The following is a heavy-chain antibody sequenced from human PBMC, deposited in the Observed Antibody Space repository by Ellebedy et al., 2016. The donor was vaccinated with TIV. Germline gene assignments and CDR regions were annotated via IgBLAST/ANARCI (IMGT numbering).Heavy chain of an antibody. J-gene: IGHJ6*02. V-gene: IGHV4-4*02. Sequence: GSLRLXXAVSGGSISSSNWWSWVRQPPGKGLEWIGEIYHSGSTNYNPSLKSRVTISVDKSKNQFSLKLSSVTAADTAVYYCARDFGGVSSSGMDGWGQGTTVTVSS. CDR1: GGSISSSNW. CDR2: IYHSGST. CDR3: ARDFGGVSSSGMDG. D-gene: IGHD3-16*01.